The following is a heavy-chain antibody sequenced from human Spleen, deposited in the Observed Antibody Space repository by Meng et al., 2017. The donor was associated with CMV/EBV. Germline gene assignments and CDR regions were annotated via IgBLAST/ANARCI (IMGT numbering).Heavy chain of an antibody. D-gene: IGHD6-13*01. CDR1: EFTFSNSA. CDR3: AKASAGRKGFDY. CDR2: VSWNSGSI. V-gene: IGHV3-9*01. J-gene: IGHJ4*02. Sequence: GGSLRLSCAASEFTFSNSAMSWVRQAPGRGLEWVSGVSWNSGSIGYADSVKGRFTISRDNAKNSLYLQMNSLRAEDTALYYCAKASAGRKGFDYWGQGTLVTVSS.